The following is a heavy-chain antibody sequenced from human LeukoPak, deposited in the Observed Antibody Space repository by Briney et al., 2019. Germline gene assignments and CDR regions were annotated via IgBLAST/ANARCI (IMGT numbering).Heavy chain of an antibody. Sequence: GGSLRLSCAASGFTFSSYSMNWVRQAPGKGLEWVSSISSSSSYIYYADSVKGRFTISRDNAKNSLYLQMNSLRAEDTAVYYCARVGLVSGYYTHYFDYWGQGTLVTVSS. CDR1: GFTFSSYS. D-gene: IGHD3-3*01. J-gene: IGHJ4*02. V-gene: IGHV3-21*01. CDR3: ARVGLVSGYYTHYFDY. CDR2: ISSSSSYI.